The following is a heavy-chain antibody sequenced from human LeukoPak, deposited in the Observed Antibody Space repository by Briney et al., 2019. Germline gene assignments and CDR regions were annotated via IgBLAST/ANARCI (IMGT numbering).Heavy chain of an antibody. CDR2: IYHSGST. Sequence: SETLSLTCSVSGGSINIDYWNWIRQPPGKGLEWIGYIYHSGSTNYNPSLKSRVTISIDKSKKQFSLKLISVTAADTAIYCCARVGGMTTINNAAFDIWGQGTMVTVSS. CDR3: ARVGGMTTINNAAFDI. D-gene: IGHD4-4*01. J-gene: IGHJ3*02. V-gene: IGHV4-59*01. CDR1: GGSINIDY.